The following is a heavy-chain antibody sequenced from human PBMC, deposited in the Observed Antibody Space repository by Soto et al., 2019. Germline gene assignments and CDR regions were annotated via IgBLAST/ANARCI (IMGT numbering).Heavy chain of an antibody. Sequence: QVQLVQSGAEVKKPGSSVKVSCKASGGTFSSYGISWVRQAPGQGLEWMGGIIPIFDTAKYAQKFQGRFTIIADESTSTAYMELTSLKSEDTAIYYCARGGDGYNYYFVYWGQGTLVTVSS. D-gene: IGHD5-12*01. CDR3: ARGGDGYNYYFVY. V-gene: IGHV1-69*01. CDR1: GGTFSSYG. J-gene: IGHJ4*02. CDR2: IIPIFDTA.